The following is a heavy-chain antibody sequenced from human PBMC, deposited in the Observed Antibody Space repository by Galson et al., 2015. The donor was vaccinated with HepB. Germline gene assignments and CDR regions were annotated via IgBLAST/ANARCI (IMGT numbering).Heavy chain of an antibody. CDR2: ISGYNANT. V-gene: IGHV1-18*04. D-gene: IGHD1-1*01. CDR1: GYIFTTYG. CDR3: HRVSATGALLVDFDY. J-gene: IGHJ4*02. Sequence: SVKVSCKAEGYIFTTYGVNWVRQAPGQGLEWMGWISGYNANTDYAEKFQGRVSMTTDTATSTSYMELRSLRSDDTAVYYCHRVSATGALLVDFDYWGQGTLVTVSS.